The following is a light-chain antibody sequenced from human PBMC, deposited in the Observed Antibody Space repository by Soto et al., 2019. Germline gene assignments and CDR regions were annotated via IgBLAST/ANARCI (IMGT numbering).Light chain of an antibody. CDR3: LQDYNYPWT. CDR2: AAS. J-gene: IGKJ1*01. V-gene: IGKV1-6*01. CDR1: QGIRND. Sequence: AIQMTQSPSSLSSSVGDRVTITCRASQGIRNDLGWYQQKPGKAPKLLIYAASSLQSGVPSRFSGSGSGTDFTLTISSLKTEDFATYDCLQDYNYPWTFGQGTKVDIK.